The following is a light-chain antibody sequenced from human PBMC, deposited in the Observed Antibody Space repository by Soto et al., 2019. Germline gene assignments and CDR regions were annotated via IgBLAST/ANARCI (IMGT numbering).Light chain of an antibody. CDR3: CSYAGDYTYV. CDR2: DVN. CDR1: SSDVGGYNY. Sequence: QSALTQPRSVSGSPGQSVTISCTGTSSDVGGYNYVSWYQQHPGKAPKVMIYDVNKRPSGVPDRFSGSKSGNTASLTISGFQAEDEADYYCCSYAGDYTYVFGTGTKLTVL. J-gene: IGLJ1*01. V-gene: IGLV2-11*01.